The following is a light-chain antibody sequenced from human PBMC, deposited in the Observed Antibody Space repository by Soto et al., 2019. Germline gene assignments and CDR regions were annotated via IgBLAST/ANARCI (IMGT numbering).Light chain of an antibody. V-gene: IGKV3-20*01. CDR3: QYDGSSPQA. J-gene: IGKJ1*01. Sequence: EIVLTQSPGTLSLSPGERATLSCRASQSVDSSFLAWYQQKPGQAPSLLIYDASVRATGIPDRFSGSGSGTDLTLTISRLEPEDFAVYYCQYDGSSPQAFGQGTKVEIK. CDR1: QSVDSSF. CDR2: DAS.